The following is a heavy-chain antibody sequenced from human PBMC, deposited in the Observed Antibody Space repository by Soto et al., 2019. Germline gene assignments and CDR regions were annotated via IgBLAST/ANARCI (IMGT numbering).Heavy chain of an antibody. J-gene: IGHJ4*02. V-gene: IGHV6-1*01. Sequence: PSETLSLSCAISVNSVPSISASWNWIRQSPSRGLEWLGRTYYRSKWTNDYAVSVKSRITINPDTSKNQFSLQLSSVTPEDTAMYYCVRGHSSSFDYWGQGTLVTVSS. D-gene: IGHD3-22*01. CDR1: VNSVPSISAS. CDR2: TYYRSKWTN. CDR3: VRGHSSSFDY.